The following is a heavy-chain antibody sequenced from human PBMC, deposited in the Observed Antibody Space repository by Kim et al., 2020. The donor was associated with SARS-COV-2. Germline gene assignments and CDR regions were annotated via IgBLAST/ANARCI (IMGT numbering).Heavy chain of an antibody. CDR1: GGSFSGYY. CDR3: ARLEYSSSFPLFRYNYYGLDV. J-gene: IGHJ6*02. D-gene: IGHD6-6*01. CDR2: INHSGNT. Sequence: SETLSLTCVVYGGSFSGYYWSWIRQPPGKGLEWIGEINHSGNTSYNPSLKSRVTISVDTAKNQFSLKVSSVTAADTAVYYCARLEYSSSFPLFRYNYYGLDVWGQGTTVTVSS. V-gene: IGHV4-34*01.